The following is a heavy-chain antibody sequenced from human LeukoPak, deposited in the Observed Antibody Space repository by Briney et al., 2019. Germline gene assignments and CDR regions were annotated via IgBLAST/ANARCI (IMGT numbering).Heavy chain of an antibody. D-gene: IGHD6-19*01. CDR3: ANKLGAVDGRDY. Sequence: ASVKVSCEASGGTFGSYAISWVRQAPGQGLEWMGRIIPILGIANYAQKFQGRVTITADKSTSTAYMELSSLRSEDTAVYYCANKLGAVDGRDYWGQGTPVTVSS. CDR2: IIPILGIA. CDR1: GGTFGSYA. J-gene: IGHJ4*02. V-gene: IGHV1-69*04.